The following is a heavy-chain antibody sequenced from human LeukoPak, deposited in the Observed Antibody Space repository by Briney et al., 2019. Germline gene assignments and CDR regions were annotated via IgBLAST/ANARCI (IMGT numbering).Heavy chain of an antibody. Sequence: ASVKVSCKASGYTFTSYYMHGVRQAPGQGLEWMGIINPSVASTSYAQKFQGRVTMTRDMSTSTVYMELSSLRSEDTAVYYCASVRYSGSYPHDYWGQGTLVTVSS. CDR3: ASVRYSGSYPHDY. CDR2: INPSVAST. D-gene: IGHD1-26*01. V-gene: IGHV1-46*01. CDR1: GYTFTSYY. J-gene: IGHJ4*02.